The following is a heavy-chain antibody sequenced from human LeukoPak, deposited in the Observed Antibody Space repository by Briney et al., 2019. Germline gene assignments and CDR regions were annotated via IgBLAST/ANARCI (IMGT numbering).Heavy chain of an antibody. CDR3: ARDPLGSSVYVYFDN. CDR1: GDSIRSRDYY. V-gene: IGHV4-39*07. D-gene: IGHD5/OR15-5a*01. CDR2: IYYSGNT. Sequence: SETLSLTCTVSGDSIRSRDYYWGWICQPPGKGLEWIGSIYYSGNTYYSPSLKSRVTISVDTSKNQFSLNLRSVTAADTAVYFCARDPLGSSVYVYFDNWGQGTLVTVSS. J-gene: IGHJ4*02.